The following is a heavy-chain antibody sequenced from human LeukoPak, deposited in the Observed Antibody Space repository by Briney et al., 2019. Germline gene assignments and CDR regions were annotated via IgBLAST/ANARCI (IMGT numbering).Heavy chain of an antibody. V-gene: IGHV3-74*01. Sequence: GGSLRLSCAASGFTLSSYYMHWVRQVPGKGLVWVSCINGDGSITKYADSVKGRFSISRDNAKNTLFLQVNSLRAEDTAVYYCAQGGSPGALDYWGQGTLVTVSS. CDR2: INGDGSIT. CDR3: AQGGSPGALDY. J-gene: IGHJ4*02. CDR1: GFTLSSYY. D-gene: IGHD1-26*01.